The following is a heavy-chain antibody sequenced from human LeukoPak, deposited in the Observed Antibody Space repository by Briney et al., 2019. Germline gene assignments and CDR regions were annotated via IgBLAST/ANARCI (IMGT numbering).Heavy chain of an antibody. J-gene: IGHJ4*02. Sequence: GGSLRLSCVASGFTFTNYWMNWVRQAPGKGLEWVASIKQDGSQKSYVDSVKGRFTISRDNAKNSLSLQMDSLRGEDTAVYYCARDRESFDYWGQGTLVTVSS. D-gene: IGHD5-24*01. V-gene: IGHV3-7*01. CDR2: IKQDGSQK. CDR1: GFTFTNYW. CDR3: ARDRESFDY.